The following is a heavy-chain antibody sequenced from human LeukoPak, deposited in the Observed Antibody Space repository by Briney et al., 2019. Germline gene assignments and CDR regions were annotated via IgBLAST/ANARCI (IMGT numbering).Heavy chain of an antibody. V-gene: IGHV3-11*01. J-gene: IGHJ4*02. CDR1: GGSFSGYY. Sequence: LSLTCAVYGGSFSGYYWSWIRQPPGKGLEWVSYISSSGSTIYYADSVKGRFTISRDNAKNSLYLQMNSLRAEDTAVYYCARDVGREAKDYWGQGTLVTVSS. CDR3: ARDVGREAKDY. D-gene: IGHD1-26*01. CDR2: ISSSGSTI.